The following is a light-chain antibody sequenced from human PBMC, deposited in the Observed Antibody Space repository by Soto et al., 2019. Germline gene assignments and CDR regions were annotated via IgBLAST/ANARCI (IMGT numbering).Light chain of an antibody. V-gene: IGKV3-20*01. CDR1: QSVSSNY. Sequence: EIVLTQSPGTLSLSPGERATLSCRASQSVSSNYLAWYRQKPGQAPRLLIYGASSRATGIPDRFSGSGSGTDFTLIISRLEPEDFAVYYCQQYGSSRTFGQGTKVEIK. J-gene: IGKJ1*01. CDR2: GAS. CDR3: QQYGSSRT.